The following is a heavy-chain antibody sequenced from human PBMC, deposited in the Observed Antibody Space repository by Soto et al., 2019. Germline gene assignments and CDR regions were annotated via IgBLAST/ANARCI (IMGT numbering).Heavy chain of an antibody. CDR2: IYHSGST. V-gene: IGHV4-30-2*01. CDR3: ARRTGKWLDFDY. CDR1: GVSISSGGYS. J-gene: IGHJ4*02. D-gene: IGHD3-22*01. Sequence: SETLSLTCAVSGVSISSGGYSWSWIRQPPGKGLEWIGYIYHSGSTYYNPSLKSRVTISVDRSKNQFSLKLSSVTAADTAVYYCARRTGKWLDFDYWGQGTLVTVSS.